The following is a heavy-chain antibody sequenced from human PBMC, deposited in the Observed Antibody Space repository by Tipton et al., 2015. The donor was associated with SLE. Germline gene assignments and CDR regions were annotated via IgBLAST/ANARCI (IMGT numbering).Heavy chain of an antibody. CDR2: IYHSGNT. J-gene: IGHJ3*02. V-gene: IGHV4-30-2*01. CDR3: ARAPSSSRGDAFDI. D-gene: IGHD6-13*01. CDR1: GGSISSGGYS. Sequence: TLSLTCAVSGGSISSGGYSLSWIRQPPGKGLEWIGYIYHSGNTYYNPSLKSRVTISVDRSKNQFSLKLSSVTAADTAVYYCARAPSSSRGDAFDIWGQGTMVTVSS.